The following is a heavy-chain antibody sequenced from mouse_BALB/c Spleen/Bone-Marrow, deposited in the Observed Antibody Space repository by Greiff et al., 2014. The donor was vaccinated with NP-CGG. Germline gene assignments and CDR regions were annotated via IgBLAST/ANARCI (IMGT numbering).Heavy chain of an antibody. D-gene: IGHD1-1*01. CDR1: GYTFTRYT. CDR2: IIPNSGYS. V-gene: IGHV1-4*01. Sequence: QVQLQQSGAELARPGASVKMSCQASGYTFTRYTMHWEKKRPGQGLEWIGYIIPNSGYSNYNQKFKDKATLTADKSSSTAYTQLSSLTSEDSAVYYCTIRYCAMDYWGQGTSVTVSS. CDR3: TIRYCAMDY. J-gene: IGHJ4*01.